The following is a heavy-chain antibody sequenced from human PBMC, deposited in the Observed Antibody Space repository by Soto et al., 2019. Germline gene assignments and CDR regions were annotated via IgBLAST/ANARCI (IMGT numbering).Heavy chain of an antibody. V-gene: IGHV3-33*01. CDR3: ARWGIAAADY. Sequence: QVQLVESGGGVVQPGRSLRLSCAASGFTFSSYGMHWVRQAPGKGLEWVAVIWYDGSNKYYADSVKGRFTISRDNSKNTLYLQINSLRAEDTAVYYCARWGIAAADYWGQGTLVTVSS. CDR2: IWYDGSNK. J-gene: IGHJ4*02. CDR1: GFTFSSYG. D-gene: IGHD6-13*01.